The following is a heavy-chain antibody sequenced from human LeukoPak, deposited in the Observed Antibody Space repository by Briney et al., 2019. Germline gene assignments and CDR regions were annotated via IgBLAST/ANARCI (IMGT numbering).Heavy chain of an antibody. CDR3: ARGSFSADAPLVLDYFHH. V-gene: IGHV1-2*02. J-gene: IGHJ1*01. CDR1: GYTFTSYY. Sequence: GASVKVSCKASGYTFTSYYMHWVRQAPGQGLEWMGIINPSGGGTNYAQKFQGRVTMTRDTSISTAYMELSRLKSDDTAVYYCARGSFSADAPLVLDYFHHWGQGTLVTVSS. D-gene: IGHD5-18*01. CDR2: INPSGGGT.